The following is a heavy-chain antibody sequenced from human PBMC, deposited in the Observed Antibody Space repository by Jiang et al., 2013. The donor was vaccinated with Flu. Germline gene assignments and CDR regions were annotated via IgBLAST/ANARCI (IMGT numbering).Heavy chain of an antibody. Sequence: PGLVKPSETLSLTCTVSGGSISSYYWSWIRQPPGKGLEWIGYIYYSGSTNYNPSLKSRVTISVDTSKNQFSLKLSSVTAADTAVYYCARVGKVSMTNEYDYWGQGTLVTVSS. J-gene: IGHJ4*02. D-gene: IGHD7-27*01. V-gene: IGHV4-59*01. CDR3: ARVGKVSMTNEYDY. CDR1: GGSISSYY. CDR2: IYYSGST.